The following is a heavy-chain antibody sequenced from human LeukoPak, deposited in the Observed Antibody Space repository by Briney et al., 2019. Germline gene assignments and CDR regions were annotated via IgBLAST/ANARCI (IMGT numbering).Heavy chain of an antibody. D-gene: IGHD6-13*01. CDR3: RTVRGPDCSRWYRDY. V-gene: IGHV3-33*01. CDR2: IWYDGSNK. Sequence: GGSLRPSCAVSGFKSSNYATHWVRQAPGKGLEWVALIWYDGSNKYYADSVKGRFTISRDNSKNTLYLQMNSLRAEDTAVYYCRTVRGPDCSRWYRDYWGQGKLVTVSS. CDR1: GFKSSNYA. J-gene: IGHJ4*02.